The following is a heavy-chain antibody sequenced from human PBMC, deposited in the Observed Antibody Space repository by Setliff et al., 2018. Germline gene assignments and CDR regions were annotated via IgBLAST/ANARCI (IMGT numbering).Heavy chain of an antibody. CDR2: LSPSGNT. CDR3: ARGNYAYWYFDL. V-gene: IGHV4-61*02. Sequence: PSETLSLTCTVSGDPMSSRRYYWNWIRQPAGKGLEWIGRLSPSGNTNYSPSLKSRVTMSLDTSKNYFSLKLKSVTAADTAIYFCARGNYAYWYFDLWGRGTLVTVSS. D-gene: IGHD1-7*01. CDR1: GDPMSSRRYY. J-gene: IGHJ2*01.